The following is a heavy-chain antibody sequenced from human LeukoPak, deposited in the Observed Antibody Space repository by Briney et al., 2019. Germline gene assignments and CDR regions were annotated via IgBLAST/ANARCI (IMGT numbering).Heavy chain of an antibody. Sequence: SETLSLTCTISGGSISSSSYYWGWIRQPPGKGLEWIGSIYYSGSTYYNPPLKSRVTISVDTSKNQFSLKLSSVTAADTAVYYCARQGRAGRRAFDIWGQGTMVTVSS. CDR2: IYYSGST. V-gene: IGHV4-39*01. J-gene: IGHJ3*02. D-gene: IGHD3-10*01. CDR1: GGSISSSSYY. CDR3: ARQGRAGRRAFDI.